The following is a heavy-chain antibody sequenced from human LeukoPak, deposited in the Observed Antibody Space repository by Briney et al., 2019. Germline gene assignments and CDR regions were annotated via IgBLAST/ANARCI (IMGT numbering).Heavy chain of an antibody. J-gene: IGHJ4*02. CDR1: GFTFSSHA. D-gene: IGHD4-17*01. CDR2: ISISGDTT. CDR3: TNEIRPNDY. V-gene: IGHV3-23*01. Sequence: GGSLRLSCGASGFTFSSHAMTWVRQAPGKGLEWVSAISISGDTTYYADAVKGRFTISRDNSKNTVYLQMNSLRAEDTAVYYCTNEIRPNDYWGQGTLVTVSS.